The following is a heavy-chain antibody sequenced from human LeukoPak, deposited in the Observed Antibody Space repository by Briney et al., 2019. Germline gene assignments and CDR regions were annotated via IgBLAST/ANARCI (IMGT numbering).Heavy chain of an antibody. CDR2: IYYSGST. J-gene: IGHJ3*02. V-gene: IGHV4-28*01. CDR3: ARNQIVGAMNASDI. Sequence: SETLSLTCAVSGYSISSSNWWGWIRQPPGKGLEWIGYIYYSGSTYYNPSLKSRVTMSVDTSKNQFSLKLSSVTAVDTAVYYCARNQIVGAMNASDIWGQGTMVTVSS. CDR1: GYSISSSNW. D-gene: IGHD1-26*01.